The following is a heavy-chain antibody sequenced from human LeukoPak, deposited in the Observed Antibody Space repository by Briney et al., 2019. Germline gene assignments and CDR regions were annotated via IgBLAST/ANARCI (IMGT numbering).Heavy chain of an antibody. Sequence: AASVKVSCKASGGTFSSYAISWVRQAPGQGLEWMGRIIPILGIANYAQKFQGRVTITADKSTSTAYMELSSLRSEDTAVYYWAGGAHRGSYFDYWGQGTLVTVSS. CDR3: AGGAHRGSYFDY. V-gene: IGHV1-69*04. J-gene: IGHJ4*02. D-gene: IGHD1-26*01. CDR1: GGTFSSYA. CDR2: IIPILGIA.